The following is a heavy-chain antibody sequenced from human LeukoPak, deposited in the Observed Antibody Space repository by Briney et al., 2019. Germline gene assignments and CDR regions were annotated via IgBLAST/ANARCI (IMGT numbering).Heavy chain of an antibody. Sequence: GGSLRLSCAASGFTFSSYEMNWVRQAPGKGLEWVSSITTSSTYIYYADSVKGRFTISRDNAKNSLYLQMNSLRAEDTAVYYCARDRDTAMVHGFVWGKGTTVTVSS. J-gene: IGHJ6*04. CDR3: ARDRDTAMVHGFV. V-gene: IGHV3-21*01. CDR2: ITTSSTYI. CDR1: GFTFSSYE. D-gene: IGHD5-18*01.